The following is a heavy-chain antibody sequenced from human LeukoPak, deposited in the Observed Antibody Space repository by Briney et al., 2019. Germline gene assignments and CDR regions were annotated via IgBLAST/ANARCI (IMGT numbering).Heavy chain of an antibody. CDR2: ISSSGSTI. Sequence: GGSLRLSCEASGFTFSSYAMSWVRQAPGKGLEWVSYISSSGSTIYYADSVKGRFTISRDNAKNSLYLQMNSLRAEDTAVYYCARSGITGTSWFDPWGQGTLVTVSS. CDR1: GFTFSSYA. CDR3: ARSGITGTSWFDP. J-gene: IGHJ5*02. V-gene: IGHV3-48*04. D-gene: IGHD1-20*01.